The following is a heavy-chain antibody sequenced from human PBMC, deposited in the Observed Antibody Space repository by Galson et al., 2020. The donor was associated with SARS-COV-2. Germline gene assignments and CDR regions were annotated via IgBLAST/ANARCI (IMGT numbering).Heavy chain of an antibody. CDR3: ARDVPIYYDSTQTSVWFDP. V-gene: IGHV1-69*04. CDR1: GGTFSSYT. Sequence: ASVKVSCKASGGTFSSYTISWVRQAPGQGLEWMGRIIPILGIANYAQKFQGRVTITADKSTSTAYMELSSLRSEDTAVYYCARDVPIYYDSTQTSVWFDPWGHGTMVIVSS. CDR2: IIPILGIA. J-gene: IGHJ5*02. D-gene: IGHD3-22*01.